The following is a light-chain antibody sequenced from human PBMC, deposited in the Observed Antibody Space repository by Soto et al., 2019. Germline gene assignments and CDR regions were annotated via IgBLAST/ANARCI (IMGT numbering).Light chain of an antibody. CDR1: LSVTSRY. CDR2: GAS. Sequence: IVLTQFPGTLSLSPGESATLSCRASLSVTSRYFHWYQQKPGQAPRLLIKGASTRAPDIPERFSGSGSGTDFTLTIDRLEPEGFAVYYCQHYGSSRWTFGQGTRVDIK. J-gene: IGKJ1*01. CDR3: QHYGSSRWT. V-gene: IGKV3-20*01.